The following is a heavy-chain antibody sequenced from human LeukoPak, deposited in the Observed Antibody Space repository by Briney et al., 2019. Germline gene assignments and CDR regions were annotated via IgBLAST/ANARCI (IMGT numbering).Heavy chain of an antibody. Sequence: GGSLRLSCAASGFTFSTYSMSWVRQPPGRGLEWISYISSSSSVIYYADSVKGRFTISRDNAKNSLFLQMNSLGAGDTAVYYCASPGPPPLDGNFDYWGQGTLVTVSP. J-gene: IGHJ4*02. CDR1: GFTFSTYS. D-gene: IGHD1-1*01. CDR3: ASPGPPPLDGNFDY. V-gene: IGHV3-48*01. CDR2: ISSSSSVI.